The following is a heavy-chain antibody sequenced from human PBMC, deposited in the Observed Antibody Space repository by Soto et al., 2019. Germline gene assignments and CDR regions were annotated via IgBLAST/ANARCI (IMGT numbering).Heavy chain of an antibody. J-gene: IGHJ3*02. CDR1: GGSISSYY. V-gene: IGHV4-34*01. CDR3: ARGRITMVRGVIRRGAFDI. Sequence: SETLSLTCTVSGGSISSYYLSWIRQPPGKGLEWIGEINHSGSTNYNPSLKSRVTISVDTSKNQFSLKLSSVTAADTAVYYCARGRITMVRGVIRRGAFDIWGQGTMVTV. CDR2: INHSGST. D-gene: IGHD3-10*01.